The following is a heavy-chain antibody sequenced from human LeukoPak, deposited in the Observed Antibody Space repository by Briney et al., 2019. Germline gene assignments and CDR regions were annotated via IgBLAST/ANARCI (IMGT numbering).Heavy chain of an antibody. Sequence: GRSLRLSCEASGFTFDDYAMHWVRQAPGKGLEWVSGISWNSGSIGYADSVKGRFTISRDNAKNSLYLQMNSLRAEDTALYYCAKDSSGSYGRVDYWGQGTLVTVSS. CDR1: GFTFDDYA. CDR2: ISWNSGSI. CDR3: AKDSSGSYGRVDY. J-gene: IGHJ4*02. D-gene: IGHD1-26*01. V-gene: IGHV3-9*01.